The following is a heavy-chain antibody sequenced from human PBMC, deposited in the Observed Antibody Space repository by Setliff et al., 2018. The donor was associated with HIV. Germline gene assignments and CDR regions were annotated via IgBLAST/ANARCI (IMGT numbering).Heavy chain of an antibody. Sequence: SETLSLTCSLSGDSMSTYYWSWIRQTAGKGLEWIGRIHNSGNTNYNPSFMSRVSMSVDTPKSQFSLKLRSVTAADTAVYFCARGYSSAFFHEFFDYWGQGTLVTVS. CDR1: GDSMSTYY. V-gene: IGHV4-4*07. CDR3: ARGYSSAFFHEFFDY. D-gene: IGHD6-25*01. J-gene: IGHJ4*02. CDR2: IHNSGNT.